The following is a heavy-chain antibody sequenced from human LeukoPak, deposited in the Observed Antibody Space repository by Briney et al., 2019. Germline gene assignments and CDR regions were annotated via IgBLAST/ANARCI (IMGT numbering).Heavy chain of an antibody. D-gene: IGHD3-3*01. CDR3: ATARAYYDFWSGYSTYYYMDV. CDR2: IYYSGST. V-gene: IGHV4-59*01. CDR1: GGSISSYY. Sequence: SETLSLTRTVSGGSISSYYWSWIRQPPGKGLEWIGYIYYSGSTNYNPSLKSRVTISVDTSKNQFSLKLSSVTAADTAVYYCATARAYYDFWSGYSTYYYMDVWGKGTTVTVSS. J-gene: IGHJ6*03.